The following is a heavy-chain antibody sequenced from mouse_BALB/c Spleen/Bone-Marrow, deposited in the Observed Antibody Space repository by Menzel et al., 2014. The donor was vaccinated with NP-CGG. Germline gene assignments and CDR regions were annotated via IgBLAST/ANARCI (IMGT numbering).Heavy chain of an antibody. CDR1: GYTFTSSY. CDR3: TRLPH. CDR2: INPSNGGT. D-gene: IGHD5-1*01. J-gene: IGHJ4*01. V-gene: IGHV1S81*02. Sequence: QVHVKQSGAELVKPGASVKLSCKASGYTFTSSYMYWVKPRPGQGLEWIGEINPSNGGTNFNEKFKSRATLTVDKSSSTAYMQLSSLTSEDSAVYYCTRLPHWSQATSVTISP.